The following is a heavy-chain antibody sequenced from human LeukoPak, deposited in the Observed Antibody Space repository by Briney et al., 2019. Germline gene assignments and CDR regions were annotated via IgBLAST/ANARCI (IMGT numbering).Heavy chain of an antibody. CDR3: ARVGDWSNYFGMDA. CDR1: GFTFSGHS. D-gene: IGHD3-16*01. V-gene: IGHV3-23*01. J-gene: IGHJ6*02. Sequence: TGGSLRLSCAASGFTFSGHSMTWVRQTPGKGLEWVSVIFGNGVKTYYAASLKGRFTISRDNSKSTLYLQMNSLRADDTAVYYCARVGDWSNYFGMDAWGQGTTVSVSS. CDR2: IFGNGVKT.